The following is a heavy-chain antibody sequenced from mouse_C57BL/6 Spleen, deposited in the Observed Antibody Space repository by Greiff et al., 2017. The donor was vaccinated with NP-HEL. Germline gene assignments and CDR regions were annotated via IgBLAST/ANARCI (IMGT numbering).Heavy chain of an antibody. Sequence: VQLQQSGAELARPGASVKMSCKASGYTFTSYTMHWVKQRPGQGLEWIGYINPSSGYTKYNQKFKDKATLTADKSSSTAYMQLSSLTSEDSAVYYCARDSSYERGYFDYWGQGTTLTVSS. CDR1: GYTFTSYT. CDR2: INPSSGYT. V-gene: IGHV1-4*01. J-gene: IGHJ2*01. CDR3: ARDSSYERGYFDY. D-gene: IGHD1-1*01.